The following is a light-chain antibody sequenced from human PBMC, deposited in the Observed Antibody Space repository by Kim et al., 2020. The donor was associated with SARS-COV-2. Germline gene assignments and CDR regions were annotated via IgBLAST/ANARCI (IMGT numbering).Light chain of an antibody. CDR1: QSVTTNY. Sequence: LSPGESATLSCRARQSVTTNYLAWYQQKPCQTPRLLIYGASSRATGIPDRFSGSGSGTDFTLTISRLEPEDFSVYYCQQYGSSPRFGGGTKVDIK. CDR3: QQYGSSPR. V-gene: IGKV3-20*01. J-gene: IGKJ4*01. CDR2: GAS.